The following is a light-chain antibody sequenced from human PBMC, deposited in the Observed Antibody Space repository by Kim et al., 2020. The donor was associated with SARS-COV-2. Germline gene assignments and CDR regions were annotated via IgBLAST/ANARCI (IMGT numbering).Light chain of an antibody. CDR2: YVN. V-gene: IGLV2-14*03. CDR3: SSYISGTTLLI. CDR1: SSDIGAHNY. J-gene: IGLJ2*01. Sequence: QQLPLSCAATSSDIGAHNYVPWYHQHPAKAPKLMIYYVNNRPSGVSNRFFGSKSGNTASLTISGLQTEDEADYYCSSYISGTTLLIFGGGTQLTVL.